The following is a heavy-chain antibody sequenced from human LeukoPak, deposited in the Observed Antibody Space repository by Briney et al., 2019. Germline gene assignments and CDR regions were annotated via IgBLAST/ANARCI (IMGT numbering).Heavy chain of an antibody. Sequence: GGSLRLSCAASGFTFITYAMSWVRQAPGKGLEWVSAISGSGGSTYYADSVRGRFTISRDNSKNTLYLQMNSLRAEDTAVYYCAKDRHYYGSGSHFDYWGQGTLVTVSS. CDR1: GFTFITYA. V-gene: IGHV3-23*01. CDR2: ISGSGGST. D-gene: IGHD3-10*01. CDR3: AKDRHYYGSGSHFDY. J-gene: IGHJ4*02.